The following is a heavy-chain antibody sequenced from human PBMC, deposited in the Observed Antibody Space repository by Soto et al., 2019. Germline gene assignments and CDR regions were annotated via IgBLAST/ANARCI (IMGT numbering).Heavy chain of an antibody. CDR3: ASFYKLWFGIRGMDV. CDR1: GGSFSGYY. D-gene: IGHD3-10*01. J-gene: IGHJ6*02. Sequence: PSETLSLTCAVYGGSFSGYYWSWIRQPPGKGLEWIGEINHSGSTNYNPSLKSRVTISVDTSKNQFSLKLSSVTAADTAVYYCASFYKLWFGIRGMDVCGQXSTVTVS. CDR2: INHSGST. V-gene: IGHV4-34*01.